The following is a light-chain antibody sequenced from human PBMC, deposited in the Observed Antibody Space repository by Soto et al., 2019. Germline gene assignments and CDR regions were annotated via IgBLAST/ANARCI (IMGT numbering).Light chain of an antibody. CDR3: EHSYSTPLT. CDR1: QSISSY. J-gene: IGKJ4*01. Sequence: DIQMTQSPSSLSASVGDRVTITCRASQSISSYLDWYQQKPGKAPKLLIYATSSLQSGVPSRFSGSGSGTALTLTISSLQPEDFATYSCEHSYSTPLTCGGGTKVEIK. CDR2: ATS. V-gene: IGKV1-39*01.